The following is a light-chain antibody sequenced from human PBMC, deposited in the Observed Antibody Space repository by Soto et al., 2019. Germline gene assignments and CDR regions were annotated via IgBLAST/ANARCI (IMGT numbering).Light chain of an antibody. V-gene: IGKV3-15*01. J-gene: IGKJ1*01. CDR1: QSVSNN. Sequence: ILMTQSPATLSVSPGERATLSCRASQSVSNNLAWYQQTPGQAPRLLIYDASTRATGIPARFSGSGSGTEFTFTISGLQSEDFAVYYCQQYNNWPPWTFGQGTKVEIK. CDR2: DAS. CDR3: QQYNNWPPWT.